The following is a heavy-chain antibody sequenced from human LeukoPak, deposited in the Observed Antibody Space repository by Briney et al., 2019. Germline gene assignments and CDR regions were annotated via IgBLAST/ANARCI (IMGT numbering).Heavy chain of an antibody. Sequence: PGGSLRLSCAAYGFTFSNAWMSWVRQAPGKGLEWVGRIKSKTDGGTTDYAAPVKGRFTISRDDSKNTLYLQMNSLKTEDTAVYYCNYDSSGYYSGFDYWGQGTLVTVSS. V-gene: IGHV3-15*01. D-gene: IGHD3-22*01. CDR1: GFTFSNAW. CDR2: IKSKTDGGTT. CDR3: NYDSSGYYSGFDY. J-gene: IGHJ4*02.